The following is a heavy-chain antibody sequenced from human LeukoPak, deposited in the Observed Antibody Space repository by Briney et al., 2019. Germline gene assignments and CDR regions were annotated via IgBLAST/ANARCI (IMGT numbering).Heavy chain of an antibody. V-gene: IGHV5-51*01. CDR2: IYPGDSDT. D-gene: IGHD1-7*01. CDR3: ARHPHHNWNYDSYYFDY. J-gene: IGHJ4*02. Sequence: GESLKISCKGSGYSFTSYWIGWVRQMPGKGLEWMGIIYPGDSDTRYSPSFQGQVTISADKSISTAYLQWSSLKASDTAMYYCARHPHHNWNYDSYYFDYWGQGTLVTVSS. CDR1: GYSFTSYW.